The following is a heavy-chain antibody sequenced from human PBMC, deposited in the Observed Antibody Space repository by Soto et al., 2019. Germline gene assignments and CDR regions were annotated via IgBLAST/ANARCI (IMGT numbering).Heavy chain of an antibody. Sequence: SETLSLTCTVSGGSISSGGYYWSWIRQHPGKGLEWIGYIYYSGSTYYNPSLKSRVTISVDTSKNQFSLKLSSVTAADTAVYYCARSCSGGSCYPGHYYYYGMDVWGQGTTVTVSS. CDR2: IYYSGST. V-gene: IGHV4-31*03. J-gene: IGHJ6*02. CDR1: GGSISSGGYY. D-gene: IGHD2-15*01. CDR3: ARSCSGGSCYPGHYYYYGMDV.